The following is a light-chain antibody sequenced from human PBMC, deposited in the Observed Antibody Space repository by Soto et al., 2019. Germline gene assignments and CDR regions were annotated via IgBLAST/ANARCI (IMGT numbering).Light chain of an antibody. V-gene: IGLV2-14*02. CDR1: SSDVGSYNL. CDR2: EVS. Sequence: QSALTQPASVSGSPGQSITISCTGTSSDVGSYNLVSWYQQHPGKAPKLIIYEVSNRPSGVSNRFSGSKSGNTASLTISGLQAEDEADYYCSSYTNSGVFGTGTKLTVL. CDR3: SSYTNSGV. J-gene: IGLJ1*01.